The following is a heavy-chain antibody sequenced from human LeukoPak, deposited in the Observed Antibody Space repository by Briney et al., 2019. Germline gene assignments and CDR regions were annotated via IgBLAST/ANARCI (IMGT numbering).Heavy chain of an antibody. CDR1: GFTFSSYA. V-gene: IGHV3-72*01. CDR3: ARGATATTNYAYGMDV. Sequence: GGSLRLSCAASGFTFSSYAMSWVRQAPGKGLEWVGRTRNKAKGYTTEYAASVKGRFTVSRDDSENSLYLQMNSLKIEDTALYYCARGATATTNYAYGMDVWGQGTTVTVS. J-gene: IGHJ6*02. D-gene: IGHD4-11*01. CDR2: TRNKAKGYTT.